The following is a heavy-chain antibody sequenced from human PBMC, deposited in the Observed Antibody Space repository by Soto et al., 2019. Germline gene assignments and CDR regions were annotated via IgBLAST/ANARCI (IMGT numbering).Heavy chain of an antibody. V-gene: IGHV1-18*01. CDR2: LSAYNGNT. Sequence: ASVKVSCKASGYTFTSYGISWVRQAPGQGLEWMGWLSAYNGNTNYAQKLQGRVTMTTDTSTSTAYMELRSLRSDATAVYYCARGVCYYYGSGSYPHAFDIWGQGTIVTV. J-gene: IGHJ3*02. CDR1: GYTFTSYG. D-gene: IGHD3-10*01. CDR3: ARGVCYYYGSGSYPHAFDI.